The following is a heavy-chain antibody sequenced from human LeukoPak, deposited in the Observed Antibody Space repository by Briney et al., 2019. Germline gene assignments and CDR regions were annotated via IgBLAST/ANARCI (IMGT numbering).Heavy chain of an antibody. CDR1: GFTFSSYW. J-gene: IGHJ4*02. Sequence: GGSLRLSCAASGFTFSSYWMHWVCQAQGNGLGWVSRINIVGSSTSYADSGKGRFTISRDNAKNTLYLQMNILRAEDTAVYYCARDPRGGWFGGYWGQGTLVTVSS. CDR3: ARDPRGGWFGGY. V-gene: IGHV3-74*01. D-gene: IGHD3-10*01. CDR2: INIVGSST.